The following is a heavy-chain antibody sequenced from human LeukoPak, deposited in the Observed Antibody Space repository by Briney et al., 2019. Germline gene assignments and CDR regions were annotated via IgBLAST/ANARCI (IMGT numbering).Heavy chain of an antibody. CDR3: ARGHYGSGSYSPAD. J-gene: IGHJ4*02. V-gene: IGHV1-69*06. CDR2: ILPIFGTA. CDR1: GGTYSSYA. Sequence: SVPGSCKASGGTYSSYAISWVRPPPGRGLEGMGGILPIFGTANYAQKFQGRVTITADKSTSTAYMELSSLRTEDTAVYYCARGHYGSGSYSPADWGQGTLVAVSS. D-gene: IGHD3-10*01.